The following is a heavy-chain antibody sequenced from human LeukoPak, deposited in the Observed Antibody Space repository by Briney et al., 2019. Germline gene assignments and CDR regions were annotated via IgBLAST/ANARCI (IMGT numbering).Heavy chain of an antibody. CDR2: IHTANDP. CDR3: ARGSCSSHICYERLRGLDV. Sequence: GGSLRLSCAASGFTFSDYDMHWVRQAPGKGLEWVSSIHTANDPYYPVSVKGRFTISRENAKNSLFLQMNSLRAGDTAVYYCARGSCSSHICYERLRGLDVRGQGTTVTVSS. J-gene: IGHJ6*02. V-gene: IGHV3-13*05. D-gene: IGHD2-2*01. CDR1: GFTFSDYD.